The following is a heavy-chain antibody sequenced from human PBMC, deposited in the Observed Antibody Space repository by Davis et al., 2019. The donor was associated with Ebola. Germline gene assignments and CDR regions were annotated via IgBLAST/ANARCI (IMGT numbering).Heavy chain of an antibody. J-gene: IGHJ1*01. V-gene: IGHV1-69*10. CDR1: GGTFSSYA. CDR3: AKAGAVTAPGLYFQH. D-gene: IGHD2-21*02. CDR2: IIPILGIA. Sequence: SVKVSCKASGGTFSSYAISWVRQAPGQGLEWMGGIIPILGIANYAQKFQGRVTITADKSTSTAYMELSSLRGEDTAVYYCAKAGAVTAPGLYFQHWGQGTLVTVSS.